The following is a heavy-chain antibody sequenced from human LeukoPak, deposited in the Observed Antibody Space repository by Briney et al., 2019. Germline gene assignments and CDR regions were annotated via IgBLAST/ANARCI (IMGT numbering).Heavy chain of an antibody. J-gene: IGHJ4*02. CDR2: ISSSSSYI. V-gene: IGHV3-21*01. D-gene: IGHD1-14*01. Sequence: GGSPRLSCAASGFTFSSYSMNWVRQAPGKGLEWVSSISSSSSYIYYADSVKGRFTISRDNAKNSLYLQMNSLRAEDTAVYYCASRTHPEWPSDYWGQGTLVTVSS. CDR3: ASRTHPEWPSDY. CDR1: GFTFSSYS.